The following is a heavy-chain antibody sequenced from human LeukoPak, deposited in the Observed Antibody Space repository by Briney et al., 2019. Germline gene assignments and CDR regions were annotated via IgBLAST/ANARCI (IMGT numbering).Heavy chain of an antibody. Sequence: SETLSLTCTVSGGSISSSRYYWGWIRQPPGKGLEWIGSIYYSGSTYYNPSLKSRVTISVDTSKNQFSLKLSSVTAADTAVYYCARRVRGSGSAWRPFDYWGQGTLVTVSS. D-gene: IGHD3-10*01. J-gene: IGHJ4*02. CDR2: IYYSGST. CDR3: ARRVRGSGSAWRPFDY. V-gene: IGHV4-39*07. CDR1: GGSISSSRYY.